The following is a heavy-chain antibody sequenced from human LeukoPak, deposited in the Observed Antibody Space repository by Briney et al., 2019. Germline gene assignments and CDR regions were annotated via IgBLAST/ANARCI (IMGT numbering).Heavy chain of an antibody. CDR3: ARGKRPYSSSSYFDY. Sequence: SETLSLTCAVYGGSFSGYYWSWIRQPPGKGLEWIGEINHSGSTKYNPSLKSRVTISVDTSKNQFSLKLRSVTAADTAVYYCARGKRPYSSSSYFDYWGQGTLVTVSS. CDR2: INHSGST. V-gene: IGHV4-34*01. D-gene: IGHD6-6*01. CDR1: GGSFSGYY. J-gene: IGHJ4*02.